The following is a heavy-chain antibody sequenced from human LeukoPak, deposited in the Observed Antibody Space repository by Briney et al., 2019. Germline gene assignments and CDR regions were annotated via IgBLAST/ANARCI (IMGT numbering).Heavy chain of an antibody. CDR3: ARDPSVALWLPEYYFDY. V-gene: IGHV3-48*01. CDR2: ISSSSTI. D-gene: IGHD2/OR15-2a*01. J-gene: IGHJ4*02. CDR1: GFTFSSYS. Sequence: GGSLRLSCAASGFTFSSYSMNWVRQAPGKGLEWVSYISSSSTIYYADSEKGRFTISRDNSKNTLYLQMNSLRAEDTAVYYRARDPSVALWLPEYYFDYWGQGTLVTVSS.